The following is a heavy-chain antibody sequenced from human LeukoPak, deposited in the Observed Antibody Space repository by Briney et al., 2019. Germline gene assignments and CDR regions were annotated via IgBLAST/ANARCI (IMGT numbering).Heavy chain of an antibody. J-gene: IGHJ6*02. D-gene: IGHD1-20*01. CDR2: ISVSGGRT. CDR3: AKGYDSPMDV. V-gene: IGHV3-23*01. Sequence: GGSLRLSCAASGFTFSSYAMSWVRLAPGKGLEWVSGISVSGGRTYYADSVKGRFTISRDNSKNTLYLQMNSLRAEDTAVYCCAKGYDSPMDVWGQGTTVTVSS. CDR1: GFTFSSYA.